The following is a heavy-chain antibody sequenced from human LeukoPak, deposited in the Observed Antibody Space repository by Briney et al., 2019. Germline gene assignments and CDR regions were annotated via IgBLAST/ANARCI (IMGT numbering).Heavy chain of an antibody. Sequence: ASVKVSCKASGYTFTSYGISWVRQAPGQGLEWMGWISAYNGNTNYAQKLQGRVTMTTDTSTSTAYMELRSLRSDDTAVYYCARDDRTPPMVREARRDYWGQGTLVTVSS. CDR1: GYTFTSYG. D-gene: IGHD3-10*01. CDR3: ARDDRTPPMVREARRDY. CDR2: ISAYNGNT. V-gene: IGHV1-18*01. J-gene: IGHJ4*02.